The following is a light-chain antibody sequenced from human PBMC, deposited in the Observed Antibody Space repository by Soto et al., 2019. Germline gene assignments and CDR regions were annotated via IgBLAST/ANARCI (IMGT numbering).Light chain of an antibody. CDR2: GAS. CDR3: QRSSDWLRT. Sequence: EIVMTQSPDTLSVSPGERATLSCRASQSVSTNLAWYQQKPAQAPRLLLYGASTRTTGIPARFSGSGPGTESTLTISRVRSEDFAVYCCQRSSDWLRTFGQGAKVEIK. J-gene: IGKJ1*01. V-gene: IGKV3-15*01. CDR1: QSVSTN.